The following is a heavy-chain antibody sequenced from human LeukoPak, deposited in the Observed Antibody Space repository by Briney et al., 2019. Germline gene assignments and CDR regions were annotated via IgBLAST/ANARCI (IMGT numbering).Heavy chain of an antibody. CDR2: VFHSGTT. V-gene: IGHV4-59*08. CDR3: ARRMGTVTDAFDI. CDR1: GDSLTSHF. J-gene: IGHJ3*02. D-gene: IGHD7-27*01. Sequence: SETLSLTCNVSGDSLTSHFWSWIRQTPGKGLEWIGYVFHSGTTNYSPSLKSRVTISLDTSKKQFYLRLASVTAADTAVYYCARRMGTVTDAFDIWGRGTMVSVSS.